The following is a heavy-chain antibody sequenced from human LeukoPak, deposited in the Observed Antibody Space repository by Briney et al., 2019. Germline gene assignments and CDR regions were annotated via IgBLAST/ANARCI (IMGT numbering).Heavy chain of an antibody. CDR1: GGSFSGYY. CDR2: INHSGST. CDR3: ARGRHTYYYGSGSYYNLRHPYFDY. V-gene: IGHV4-34*01. Sequence: PSETLSLTCAVYGGSFSGYYWSWIRQPPGKGLEWIGEINHSGSTNYNPSVKSRVTISVDTSKKQVSLKLSSVTAADTAVYYCARGRHTYYYGSGSYYNLRHPYFDYWGQGTLVTVSS. J-gene: IGHJ4*02. D-gene: IGHD3-10*01.